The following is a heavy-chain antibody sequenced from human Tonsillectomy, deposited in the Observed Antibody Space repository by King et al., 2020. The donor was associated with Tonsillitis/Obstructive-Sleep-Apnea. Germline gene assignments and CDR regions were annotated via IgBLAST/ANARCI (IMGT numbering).Heavy chain of an antibody. CDR2: IRSKAYGGTT. V-gene: IGHV3-49*05. CDR3: TRXPTYYDFWSGYYXYYMDV. J-gene: IGHJ6*03. D-gene: IGHD3-3*01. Sequence: VQLVESGGGLVKPGRSLRLSCTASGFTFGDYAMSWFRQAPGKGLEWVGFIRSKAYGGTTEYAASVKGRFTISRDDSKSIAYLQMNSLKTEDTAVYYCTRXPTYYDFWSGYYXYYMDVWGKGPRSPSP. CDR1: GFTFGDYA.